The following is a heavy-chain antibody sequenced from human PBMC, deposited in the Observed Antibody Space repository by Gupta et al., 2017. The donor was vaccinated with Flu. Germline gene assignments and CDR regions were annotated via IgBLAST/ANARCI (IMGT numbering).Heavy chain of an antibody. CDR3: ASITDYYDSSGYDY. CDR1: GFTFSSYE. D-gene: IGHD3-22*01. J-gene: IGHJ4*02. CDR2: ISSSGSTI. Sequence: EVQLVESGGGLVQPGGSLRLSCAACGFTFSSYEMNWVRQAPGKGLEWVSYISSSGSTIYYADSVKGRFTISRDNAKNSLYLQMNSLRAEDTAVYYCASITDYYDSSGYDYWGQGTLVTGSS. V-gene: IGHV3-48*03.